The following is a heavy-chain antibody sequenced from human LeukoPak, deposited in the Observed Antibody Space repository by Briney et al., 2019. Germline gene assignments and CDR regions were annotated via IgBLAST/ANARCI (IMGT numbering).Heavy chain of an antibody. Sequence: PGGSLRLSCAASGFTFRSYAMSWVRQAPGKGLEWVGFIRSKAYGGTTEYAASVKGRFTISRDDSKSIAYLQMNSLKTEDTAVYYCTRDYDFWSGYYIGKDYWGQGTLVTVSS. CDR3: TRDYDFWSGYYIGKDY. V-gene: IGHV3-49*04. D-gene: IGHD3-3*01. J-gene: IGHJ4*02. CDR1: GFTFRSYA. CDR2: IRSKAYGGTT.